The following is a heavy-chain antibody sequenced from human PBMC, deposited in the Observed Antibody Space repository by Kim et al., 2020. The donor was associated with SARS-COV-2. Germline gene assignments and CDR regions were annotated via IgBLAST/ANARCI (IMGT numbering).Heavy chain of an antibody. CDR2: T. Sequence: TKDEQKVQSRVIMTTDTSTNAAYMELWSLRSDDTAMYYCARGAYGDVSFDYWGQGTLVTVSS. V-gene: IGHV1-18*01. J-gene: IGHJ4*02. CDR3: ARGAYGDVSFDY. D-gene: IGHD4-17*01.